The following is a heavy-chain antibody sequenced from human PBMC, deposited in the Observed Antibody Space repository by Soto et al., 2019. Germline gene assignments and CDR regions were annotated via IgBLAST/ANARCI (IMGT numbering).Heavy chain of an antibody. V-gene: IGHV4-59*05. CDR1: GGSINNHY. Sequence: SETLSLTCTVSGGSINNHYWSWIRKPPGKGLEWIGSIYYSGSTYYNPSLKSRVTISVDTSKNQFSLKLSSVTAADTAVYYCARLSQSIVGGNYFDYWGQGTLVTVSS. J-gene: IGHJ4*02. D-gene: IGHD1-26*01. CDR3: ARLSQSIVGGNYFDY. CDR2: IYYSGST.